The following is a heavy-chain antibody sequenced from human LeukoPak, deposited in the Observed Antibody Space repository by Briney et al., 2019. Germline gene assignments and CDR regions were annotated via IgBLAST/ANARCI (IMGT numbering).Heavy chain of an antibody. J-gene: IGHJ4*02. Sequence: PGGSLRLSCAASGFTFDDYGMSWVRQAPGKGLEWVSGINWNGGSTGYADSVKGRFTISRDNSKNTLYLQMNSLRAEDTAVYYCARDLVGATRGLYWGQGTLVTVSS. CDR3: ARDLVGATRGLY. V-gene: IGHV3-20*04. CDR1: GFTFDDYG. D-gene: IGHD1-26*01. CDR2: INWNGGST.